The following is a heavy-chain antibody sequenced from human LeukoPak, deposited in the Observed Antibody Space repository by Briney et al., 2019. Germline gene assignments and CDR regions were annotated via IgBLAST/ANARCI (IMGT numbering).Heavy chain of an antibody. Sequence: KPSQTLSLTCTVSGGSISSSGYYWSWIRQHPGKGLEWIGYIYYSGSTNYNPSLKSRVTISVDTSKNQFSLKLSSVTAADTAVYYCARLHARRYTYYYGSGSYLHWFDPWGQGTLVTVSS. CDR1: GGSISSSGYY. D-gene: IGHD3-10*01. J-gene: IGHJ5*02. CDR3: ARLHARRYTYYYGSGSYLHWFDP. V-gene: IGHV4-31*03. CDR2: IYYSGST.